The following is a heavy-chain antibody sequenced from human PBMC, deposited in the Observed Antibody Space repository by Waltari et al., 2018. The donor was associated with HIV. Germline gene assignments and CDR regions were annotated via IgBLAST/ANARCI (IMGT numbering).Heavy chain of an antibody. V-gene: IGHV3-23*01. CDR2: ISGSGGST. D-gene: IGHD3-22*01. Sequence: EVQLLESGGGLVQPGGYLKLSCAASGFTFSDYALSWVRQATGKGVEWVSSISGSGGSTYYADSVKGRFNVSRDNSKDTLFFQMNSLRAEDTSLYYCAKEGIIVITDAFDIWGQGTMVIVSS. J-gene: IGHJ3*02. CDR3: AKEGIIVITDAFDI. CDR1: GFTFSDYA.